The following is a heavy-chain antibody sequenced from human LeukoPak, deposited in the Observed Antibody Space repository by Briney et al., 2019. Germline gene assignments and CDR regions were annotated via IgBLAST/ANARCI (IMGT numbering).Heavy chain of an antibody. D-gene: IGHD1-1*01. J-gene: IGHJ4*02. CDR3: ARRQSGPFDY. CDR1: GGSISSSSYQ. CDR2: IPYSGST. Sequence: PSETLSLTCAVSGGSISSSSYQWGWIRPPPGKGLEWIGTIPYSGSTYCNTSLTSRVTISLDTSKNQFSLKLTSVTAADTAVYYCARRQSGPFDYWGQGTLVTVSS. V-gene: IGHV4-39*01.